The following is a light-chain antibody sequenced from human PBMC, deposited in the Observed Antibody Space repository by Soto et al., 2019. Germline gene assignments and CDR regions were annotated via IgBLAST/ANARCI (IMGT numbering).Light chain of an antibody. Sequence: QSALTQPRSVSGSPGQSVTISCTGTSSDVGGYNYVSWYQQHPGKAPKLMIYDVSKRPSGVPDRFSGSKSGNTASLTISGLQAEEEADYYCCSYAGIYTRVFGGGTKLTVL. CDR1: SSDVGGYNY. CDR3: CSYAGIYTRV. J-gene: IGLJ3*02. CDR2: DVS. V-gene: IGLV2-11*01.